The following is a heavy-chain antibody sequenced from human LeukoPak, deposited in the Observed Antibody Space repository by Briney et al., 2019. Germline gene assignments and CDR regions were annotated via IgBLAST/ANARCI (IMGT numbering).Heavy chain of an antibody. CDR3: ARVSRLLRHPDY. CDR1: GGSISSYY. V-gene: IGHV4-59*12. J-gene: IGHJ4*02. Sequence: SETLSLTCTVSGGSISSYYWSWIRQPPGKGLEWIGYIYYSGSTNYNPSLKSRVTISVDTSKNQFSLKLSSVTAADTAVYYCARVSRLLRHPDYWGQGTLVTVSS. D-gene: IGHD2-15*01. CDR2: IYYSGST.